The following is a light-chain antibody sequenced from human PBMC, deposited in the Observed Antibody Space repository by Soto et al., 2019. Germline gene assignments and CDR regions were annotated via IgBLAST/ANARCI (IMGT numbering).Light chain of an antibody. Sequence: EIVLTLSPATLFLSPGERATVSCRASQSVSSYLAWYQQKPGQAPRLLIYDASNRATGIPARFSGSGSGTDVTLTISSLEPEDFAVYYCQQRSKWPPTFGQGTRLEIK. V-gene: IGKV3-11*01. CDR1: QSVSSY. CDR2: DAS. CDR3: QQRSKWPPT. J-gene: IGKJ5*01.